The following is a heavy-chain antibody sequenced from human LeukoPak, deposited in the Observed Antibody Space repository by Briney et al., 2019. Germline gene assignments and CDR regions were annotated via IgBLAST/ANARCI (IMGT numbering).Heavy chain of an antibody. CDR1: GGSISSYY. D-gene: IGHD3-10*01. Sequence: SETLSLTCTVSGGSISSYYWSWIRQPPGKGLEWIGYIYYSRSANYNPSLKSRVTISVDTSKNQFSLKLSSVTAADTAVYYCARIRYGSWSYYPDYWGQGTLVTVSS. J-gene: IGHJ4*02. CDR2: IYYSRSA. V-gene: IGHV4-59*01. CDR3: ARIRYGSWSYYPDY.